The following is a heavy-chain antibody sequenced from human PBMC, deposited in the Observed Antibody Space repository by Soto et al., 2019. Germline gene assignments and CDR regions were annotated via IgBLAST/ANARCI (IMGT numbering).Heavy chain of an antibody. CDR3: ARDSPPVDY. V-gene: IGHV1-18*01. Sequence: QVQLVQSGAEVKKPGASVKVSGKASGYTFTSYGISWVGQAPGQGLEGMGWISAYNGKTKYAQKLQGGATMTTDTATTTAYKEHRSRRSDDTAVYYCARDSPPVDYWGQGTLVTVSS. CDR2: ISAYNGKT. J-gene: IGHJ4*02. CDR1: GYTFTSYG.